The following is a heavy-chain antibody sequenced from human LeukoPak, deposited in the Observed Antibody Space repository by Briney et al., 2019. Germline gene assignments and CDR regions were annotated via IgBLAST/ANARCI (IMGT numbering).Heavy chain of an antibody. V-gene: IGHV1-46*01. Sequence: ASVKVSCKASGNTFTSYYMHWVRQAPGQGLEWMGIINPSGESTSYAQKFQGRVTMTRDTSTSTVYMELSSLRSEDTAVYYCARERYCSGGSCGAVEYWGQGTLVTVSS. D-gene: IGHD2-15*01. CDR3: ARERYCSGGSCGAVEY. J-gene: IGHJ4*02. CDR2: INPSGEST. CDR1: GNTFTSYY.